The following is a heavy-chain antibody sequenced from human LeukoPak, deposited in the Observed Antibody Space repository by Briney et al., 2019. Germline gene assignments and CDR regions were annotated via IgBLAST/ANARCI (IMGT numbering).Heavy chain of an antibody. Sequence: SETLSLTCGVSGGSISGTNLWSWVRQPPGQGLEWIGEISLRGLTNYNPSLRSRLTMSLDESKNQVSLNLTSVTAADTAVYYCSRESGPFSPFGFWGQGTLVPVHS. J-gene: IGHJ4*02. CDR1: GGSISGTNL. CDR2: ISLRGLT. CDR3: SRESGPFSPFGF. V-gene: IGHV4-4*02. D-gene: IGHD1-26*01.